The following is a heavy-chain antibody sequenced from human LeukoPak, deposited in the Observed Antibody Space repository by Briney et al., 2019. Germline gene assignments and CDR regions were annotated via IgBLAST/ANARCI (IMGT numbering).Heavy chain of an antibody. J-gene: IGHJ3*02. CDR2: ISSSSSYI. D-gene: IGHD3-22*01. Sequence: PGGSLRLSCAAPGFTFSSYSMNWVRQAPGKGLEWVSSISSSSSYIYYADSVKGRFTISRDNAKNSLYLQMNSLRAEDTAVYYCARADYYDSSGYGWAFDIWGQGTMVTVSS. V-gene: IGHV3-21*01. CDR3: ARADYYDSSGYGWAFDI. CDR1: GFTFSSYS.